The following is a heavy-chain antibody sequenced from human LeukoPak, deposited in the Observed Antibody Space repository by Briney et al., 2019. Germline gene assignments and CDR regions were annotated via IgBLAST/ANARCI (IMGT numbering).Heavy chain of an antibody. CDR3: ARAGSGNWSLYFDY. Sequence: GGSLRLSCAASGFTFSHYAMQWVRQAPGKGLEWVAVISYDGIHKFYTDSVKGRFTISRDNSRNTLYLQMNSLRPEDMSLYYCARAGSGNWSLYFDYWGQGTLVTVSS. V-gene: IGHV3-30-3*01. J-gene: IGHJ4*02. CDR2: ISYDGIHK. D-gene: IGHD3-10*01. CDR1: GFTFSHYA.